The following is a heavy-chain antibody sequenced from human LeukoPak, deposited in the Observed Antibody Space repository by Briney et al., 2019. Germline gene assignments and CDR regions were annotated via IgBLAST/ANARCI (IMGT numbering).Heavy chain of an antibody. CDR3: ARGAQTWFTVTTYYYYMDV. V-gene: IGHV3-30*03. CDR2: ISYDGSNK. D-gene: IGHD4-17*01. Sequence: GGSLRLSCAASGFTFSSYGMHWVRQAPGKGLEWVAVISYDGSNKYYADSVKGRFTISRDNAKNSLYLQMNSLRAEDTAVYYCARGAQTWFTVTTYYYYMDVWGKGTTVTVSS. CDR1: GFTFSSYG. J-gene: IGHJ6*03.